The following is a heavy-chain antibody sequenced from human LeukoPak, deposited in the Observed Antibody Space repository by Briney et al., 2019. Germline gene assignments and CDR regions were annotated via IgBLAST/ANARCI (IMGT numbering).Heavy chain of an antibody. CDR3: ARGPHSSSWSNWFDP. D-gene: IGHD6-13*01. CDR1: GFTFSSYS. Sequence: PGGSLRLSCAASGFTFSSYSMNWVRQAPGKGLEWVSSISSSSSYIYYADSVKGRFTISGDNAKNSLYLQMNSLRAEDTAVYYCARGPHSSSWSNWFDPWGQGTLVTVS. J-gene: IGHJ5*02. V-gene: IGHV3-21*01. CDR2: ISSSSSYI.